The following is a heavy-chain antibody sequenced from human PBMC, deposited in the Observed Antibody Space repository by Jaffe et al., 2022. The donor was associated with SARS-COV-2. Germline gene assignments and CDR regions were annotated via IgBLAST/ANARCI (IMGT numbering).Heavy chain of an antibody. J-gene: IGHJ2*01. Sequence: QVQLVESGGGVVQPGRSLRLSCAASGFTFSSYGMHWVRQAPGKGLEWVAVISYDGSNKYYADSVKGRFTISRDNSKNTLYLQMNSLRAEDTAVYYCAKDLFRGTAAEVCDLWGRGTLVTVSS. D-gene: IGHD6-13*01. V-gene: IGHV3-30*18. CDR2: ISYDGSNK. CDR1: GFTFSSYG. CDR3: AKDLFRGTAAEVCDL.